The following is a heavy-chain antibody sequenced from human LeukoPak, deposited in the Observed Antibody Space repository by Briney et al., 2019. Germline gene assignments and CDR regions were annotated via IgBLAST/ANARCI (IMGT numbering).Heavy chain of an antibody. CDR2: IYTSGST. CDR3: VKIDRGYSSGWSGFDP. Sequence: SETLSLTCTVSGGSISSGSYYWSWIRQPAGKGLEWIGRIYTSGSTNYNPSLKSRVTISVDTSKNQFSLKLSSVTAADTAVYYCVKIDRGYSSGWSGFDPWGQGTLVTVSS. J-gene: IGHJ5*02. CDR1: GGSISSGSYY. V-gene: IGHV4-61*02. D-gene: IGHD6-19*01.